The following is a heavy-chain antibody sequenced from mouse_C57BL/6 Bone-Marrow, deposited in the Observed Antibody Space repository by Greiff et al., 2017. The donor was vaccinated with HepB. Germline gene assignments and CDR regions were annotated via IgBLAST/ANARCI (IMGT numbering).Heavy chain of an antibody. J-gene: IGHJ2*01. V-gene: IGHV3-3*01. CDR3: ARAEGSDLLWYFDY. CDR2: TFYSGIT. CDR1: GFSINSYCY. D-gene: IGHD2-1*01. Sequence: EVQLVESGPSLVRPSQTLSLTCTVTGFSINSYCYWIWIRQFPGNKLEYIGYTFYSGITYYNPSFESRTYITRDTSKNQFSLKLSSVTTEDTATYYCARAEGSDLLWYFDYWGQGTTLTVSS.